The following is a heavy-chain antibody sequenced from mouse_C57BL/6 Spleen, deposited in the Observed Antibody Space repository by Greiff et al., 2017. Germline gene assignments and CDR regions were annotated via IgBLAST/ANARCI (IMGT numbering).Heavy chain of an antibody. CDR1: GYTFTSYW. V-gene: IGHV1-52*01. CDR3: AREGVRRLTFDY. J-gene: IGHJ2*01. D-gene: IGHD2-14*01. Sequence: VQLQQPGAELVRPGSSVKLSCKASGYTFTSYWLHWVKQRPIQGLEWIGNIEPSDSETHYNQKFKDTATLTVNKSSSTAYMQLSSLTSEDSAVYYCAREGVRRLTFDYWGQGTTLTVSS. CDR2: IEPSDSET.